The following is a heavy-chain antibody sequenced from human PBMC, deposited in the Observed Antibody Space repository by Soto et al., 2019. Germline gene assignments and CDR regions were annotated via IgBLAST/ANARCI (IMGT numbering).Heavy chain of an antibody. CDR2: IYWDDDK. CDR3: AHRRSSGWYQDNWFDP. Sequence: QITLKESGPTLVKPTQTLTLTCTFSGFSLSTSGVGVGWIRQPPGKALEWLALIYWDDDKRYSPSLKSRSTIHKDTSKYQVVLTMTNMDPVDTATYYCAHRRSSGWYQDNWFDPWGQGTLVTVSS. D-gene: IGHD6-19*01. CDR1: GFSLSTSGVG. V-gene: IGHV2-5*02. J-gene: IGHJ5*02.